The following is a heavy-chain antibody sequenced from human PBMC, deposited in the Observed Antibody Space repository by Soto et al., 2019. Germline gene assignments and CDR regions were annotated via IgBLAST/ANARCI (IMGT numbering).Heavy chain of an antibody. J-gene: IGHJ4*02. Sequence: GGSLRLSCAASGFCSSDWWMRWVREAPGRGLEWVAHIIQDGRAIYYVDSVRGRFTISRDSAGNSVFLEMHRLRVEDTAVYYGARGGELSLLPLDYWGLGTLVTVSS. CDR1: GFCSSDWW. D-gene: IGHD2-15*01. V-gene: IGHV3-7*03. CDR3: ARGGELSLLPLDY. CDR2: IIQDGRAI.